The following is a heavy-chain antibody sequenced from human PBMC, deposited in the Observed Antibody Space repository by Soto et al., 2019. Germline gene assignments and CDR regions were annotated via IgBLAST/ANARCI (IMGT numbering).Heavy chain of an antibody. J-gene: IGHJ3*02. CDR2: IWYDGSNK. Sequence: QVQLVESGGGVVQPGRSLRLSCAASGFTFSSYGMHWVRQAPGKGLEWVAVIWYDGSNKYYADSVKGRFTISRDNSKNTLYLQMNSLRAEDTAAYYCARDVKTVGSSGYLSAFDIWGQGTMVTVSS. CDR3: ARDVKTVGSSGYLSAFDI. V-gene: IGHV3-33*01. CDR1: GFTFSSYG. D-gene: IGHD3-22*01.